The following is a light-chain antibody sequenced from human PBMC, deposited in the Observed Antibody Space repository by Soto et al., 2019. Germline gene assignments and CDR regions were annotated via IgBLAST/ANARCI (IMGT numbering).Light chain of an antibody. V-gene: IGLV2-14*01. J-gene: IGLJ1*01. CDR3: SSYTSSSTPYV. CDR1: SSDVGGYKY. CDR2: DVS. Sequence: QSALTQPASVSGSPGQSITISCTGSSSDVGGYKYVSWYQQHPGKVPKLMIYDVSNRPSGVSNRFSGSKSGNTASLTISGLRAEDEADYYFSSYTSSSTPYVFGTGTKLTVL.